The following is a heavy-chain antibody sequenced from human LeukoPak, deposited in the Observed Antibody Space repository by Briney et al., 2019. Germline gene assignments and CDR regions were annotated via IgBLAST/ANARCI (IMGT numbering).Heavy chain of an antibody. CDR2: LSPNNGGT. J-gene: IGHJ4*02. CDR1: GYNFLDND. CDR3: ARGYIGYFDY. D-gene: IGHD5-24*01. Sequence: ASVKVSCKTSGYNFLDNDMQWVRQAPGQGLEWMGWLSPNNGGTNYARKFQDRVTMTRDTSISTVYMGLSSLTSDDTAVYYCARGYIGYFDYWGQGTLVTVSS. V-gene: IGHV1-2*02.